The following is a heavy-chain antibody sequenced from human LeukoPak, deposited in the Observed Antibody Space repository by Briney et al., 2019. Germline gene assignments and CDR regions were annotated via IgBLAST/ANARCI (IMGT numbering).Heavy chain of an antibody. CDR3: ARDLPYYDFWSGYYSAYYGMDV. V-gene: IGHV1-69*05. CDR2: IIPIFGTA. Sequence: SVKVSCKASGGTFSSYAISWVRQAPGQGLEWMGGIIPIFGTANYAQKLQGRVTMTTDTSTSTAYMELRSLRSDDTAVYYCARDLPYYDFWSGYYSAYYGMDVWGQGTTVTVSS. D-gene: IGHD3-3*01. J-gene: IGHJ6*02. CDR1: GGTFSSYA.